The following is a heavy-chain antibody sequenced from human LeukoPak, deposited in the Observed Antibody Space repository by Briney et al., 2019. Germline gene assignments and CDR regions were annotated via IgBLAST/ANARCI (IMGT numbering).Heavy chain of an antibody. CDR2: TRYDKSDI. J-gene: IGHJ4*02. CDR1: GFTFTSYG. CDR3: ARGSATHQYSFDY. Sequence: GGSLRLSCAASGFTFTSYGMHWVRQAPGKGLEWVALTRYDKSDIYYADSVKGRFTISRDNSKNILYLQMNSLRAEDTAMYFCARGSATHQYSFDYWGQGTLVTVSS. D-gene: IGHD2-15*01. V-gene: IGHV3-30*02.